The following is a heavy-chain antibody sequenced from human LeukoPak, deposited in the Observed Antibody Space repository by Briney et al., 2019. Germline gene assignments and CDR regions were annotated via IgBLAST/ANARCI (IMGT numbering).Heavy chain of an antibody. Sequence: GGSLRLSCAASGFTLGDYTMHWVRQAPGKGLEWVSLISWDGFSTYYADSVKGRFTISRDNAKNSLYLQMNSLRAEDTAVYYCARFKESDTAMVTGPFDYWGQGTLVTVSS. CDR1: GFTLGDYT. V-gene: IGHV3-43*01. CDR3: ARFKESDTAMVTGPFDY. CDR2: ISWDGFST. J-gene: IGHJ4*02. D-gene: IGHD5-18*01.